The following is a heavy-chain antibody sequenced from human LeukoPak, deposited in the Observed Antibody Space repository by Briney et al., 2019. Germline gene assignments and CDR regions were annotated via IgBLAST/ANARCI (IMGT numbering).Heavy chain of an antibody. CDR3: AREAIHGLNYYYYVDV. CDR1: GFTFSDYY. J-gene: IGHJ6*03. V-gene: IGHV3-11*01. CDR2: ISSSGSTI. D-gene: IGHD5-18*01. Sequence: GGSLRLSCAASGFTFSDYYMSWIRQAPGRGLEWVSYISSSGSTIYYADSVQGRFTISRDNAKTSLYLQMTNLRVEDTAVYYCAREAIHGLNYYYYVDVWGKGTTVTVSS.